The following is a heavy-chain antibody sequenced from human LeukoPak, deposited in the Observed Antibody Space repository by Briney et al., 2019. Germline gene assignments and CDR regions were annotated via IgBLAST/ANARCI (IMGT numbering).Heavy chain of an antibody. CDR3: AKSQLWFGELLSLYFDY. CDR2: IRCDGSNK. V-gene: IGHV3-30*02. J-gene: IGHJ4*02. Sequence: PGGSLRLSCAASGFTFSSYGMHWVRQAPGKGLEWVAFIRCDGSNKYYADSVKGRFTISRDNSKNTLYLQMNSLRAEDTAVYYCAKSQLWFGELLSLYFDYWGQGTLVTVSS. CDR1: GFTFSSYG. D-gene: IGHD3-10*01.